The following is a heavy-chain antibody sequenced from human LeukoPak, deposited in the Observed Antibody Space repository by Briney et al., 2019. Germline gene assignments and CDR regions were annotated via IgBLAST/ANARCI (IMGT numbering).Heavy chain of an antibody. D-gene: IGHD6-13*01. J-gene: IGHJ4*02. CDR1: GFTFSSYS. CDR3: AREGYAAAGLPLFDY. Sequence: GGSLRLSCAASGFTFSSYSMNWVRQAPGKGLEWVSSISSSSSYIYYADSVKGRFTISRDNAKSSLYLQMNSLRAEDTAVYYCAREGYAAAGLPLFDYWGQGTLVTVSS. CDR2: ISSSSSYI. V-gene: IGHV3-21*01.